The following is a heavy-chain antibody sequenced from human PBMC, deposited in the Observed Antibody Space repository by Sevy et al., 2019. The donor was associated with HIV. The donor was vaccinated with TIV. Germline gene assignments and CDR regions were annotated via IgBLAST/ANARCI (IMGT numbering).Heavy chain of an antibody. V-gene: IGHV1-18*01. Sequence: ASVKVSCKASGYTFSSYGISWVRQAPGQGLEWMGWINTYDGHTKYAQKVQGRVALTTDTSTVTAYMEVGSLRSDDTAVYYCAKAAHPQRSNSWYDYWGQGTLVTVSS. CDR3: AKAAHPQRSNSWYDY. D-gene: IGHD6-13*01. CDR1: GYTFSSYG. J-gene: IGHJ4*02. CDR2: INTYDGHT.